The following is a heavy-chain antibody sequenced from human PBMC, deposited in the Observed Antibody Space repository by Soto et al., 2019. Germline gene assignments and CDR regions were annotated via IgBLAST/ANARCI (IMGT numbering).Heavy chain of an antibody. CDR2: IWYDGSNK. CDR1: GFTFSSYG. Sequence: QVQLVESGGGVVQPGRSLRLSCAASGFTFSSYGMHWVRQAPGKGLEWVAVIWYDGSNKYYADSVKGRFTISRDNSKNTVYLQMNSLRAEDTAVYYCARDEDVNLVGAKIGHGYCGQGTLVTVSS. V-gene: IGHV3-33*01. J-gene: IGHJ4*02. CDR3: ARDEDVNLVGAKIGHGY. D-gene: IGHD1-26*01.